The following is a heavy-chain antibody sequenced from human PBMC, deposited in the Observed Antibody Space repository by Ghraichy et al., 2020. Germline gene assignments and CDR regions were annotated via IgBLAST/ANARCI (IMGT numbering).Heavy chain of an antibody. J-gene: IGHJ6*02. Sequence: LSLTCAVSGFTFSDHHMNWVRQAPGKGLEWVGRSRNKANSYTTEYAASVKGRFSLSRDDSKNSLYLQMSSLETEDTAVYYCVRAQRAEGGVSNYYGMDVWGQGTTVTVSS. CDR1: GFTFSDHH. V-gene: IGHV3-72*01. D-gene: IGHD2-8*02. CDR3: VRAQRAEGGVSNYYGMDV. CDR2: SRNKANSYTT.